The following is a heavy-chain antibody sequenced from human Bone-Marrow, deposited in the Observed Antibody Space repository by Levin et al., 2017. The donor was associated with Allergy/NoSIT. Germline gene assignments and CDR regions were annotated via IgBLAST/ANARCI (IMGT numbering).Heavy chain of an antibody. CDR3: ANLAAGF. J-gene: IGHJ4*02. Sequence: SCAASGFTFNSYWMHWVRQAPGTGLVWVSHINSDGDWTTYADPVKGRFTISRDNAKSTLYLQMNSLRADDTAVYYCANLAAGFWGQGTLVTVSS. CDR1: GFTFNSYW. CDR2: INSDGDWT. V-gene: IGHV3-74*01. D-gene: IGHD6-13*01.